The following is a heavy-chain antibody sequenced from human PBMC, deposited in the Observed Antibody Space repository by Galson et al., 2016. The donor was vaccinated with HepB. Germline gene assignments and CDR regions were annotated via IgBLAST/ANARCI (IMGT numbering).Heavy chain of an antibody. J-gene: IGHJ6*02. CDR1: GFTFSSYS. V-gene: IGHV3-21*01. CDR2: ISSSSSYI. CDR3: SRGKIVVVPAAMGYYYYRMDV. Sequence: SLRLSCAASGFTFSSYSMNWVRQAPGKGLEWVSSISSSSSYIYYADSVKGRFTISRDNAKNSLYLQMNSLRAEDTAVYYWSRGKIVVVPAAMGYYYYRMDVWGQGTTVTVSS. D-gene: IGHD2-2*01.